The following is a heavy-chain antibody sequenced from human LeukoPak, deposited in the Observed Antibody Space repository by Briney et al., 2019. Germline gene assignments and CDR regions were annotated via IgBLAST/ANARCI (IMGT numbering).Heavy chain of an antibody. CDR3: AKDIFRVRSISGMDV. Sequence: ASVKVSCKASGGTFSSYAISWVRQAPGQGLEWMGGIIPIFGTANYAQKFQGRVTITADESTSTAYMELSSLRSEDTAVYYCAKDIFRVRSISGMDVWGQGTTVTVSS. D-gene: IGHD3-3*02. J-gene: IGHJ6*02. V-gene: IGHV1-69*01. CDR2: IIPIFGTA. CDR1: GGTFSSYA.